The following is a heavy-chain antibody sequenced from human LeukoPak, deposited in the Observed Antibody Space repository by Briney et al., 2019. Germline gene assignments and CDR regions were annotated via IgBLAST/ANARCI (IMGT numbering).Heavy chain of an antibody. CDR3: ARGGVAGGMDV. V-gene: IGHV3-74*01. CDR2: INSDGYSI. D-gene: IGHD6-19*01. J-gene: IGHJ6*02. Sequence: GGSLRLSCAASGLTFSSYWMHWVRQVPGEGLVWVSHINSDGYSIGYADSVKGRFTISRDNAKNTMHLQMNSLRAEDTAVYYCARGGVAGGMDVWGQGTTVTVSS. CDR1: GLTFSSYW.